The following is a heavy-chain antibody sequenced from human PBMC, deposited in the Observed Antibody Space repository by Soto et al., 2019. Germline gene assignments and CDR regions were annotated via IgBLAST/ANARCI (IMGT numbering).Heavy chain of an antibody. Sequence: SVKVSCKASGFTFTSSAVQWVRQARGQRLEWIGWIVVGSGNTNYAQKFQERVTITRDMSTSTAYMGLSSLRSEDTAVYYCAAIPASYDSSGSAPRWFDYWGQGTLVTVSS. CDR2: IVVGSGNT. V-gene: IGHV1-58*01. J-gene: IGHJ5*01. CDR1: GFTFTSSA. D-gene: IGHD3-22*01. CDR3: AAIPASYDSSGSAPRWFDY.